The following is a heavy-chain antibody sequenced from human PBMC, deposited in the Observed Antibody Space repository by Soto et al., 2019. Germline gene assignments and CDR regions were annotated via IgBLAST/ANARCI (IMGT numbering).Heavy chain of an antibody. Sequence: LRLSCAASGFTFSSYARNWVRQAPGKGLEWVSAISAVGGSTYYPDTVKGRFTVSRDNSKNTLYLQMNSLRVEDTAVYYCAIRKAPNWFDPWGQGTLVTVSS. CDR2: ISAVGGST. J-gene: IGHJ5*02. CDR3: AIRKAPNWFDP. V-gene: IGHV3-23*01. CDR1: GFTFSSYA.